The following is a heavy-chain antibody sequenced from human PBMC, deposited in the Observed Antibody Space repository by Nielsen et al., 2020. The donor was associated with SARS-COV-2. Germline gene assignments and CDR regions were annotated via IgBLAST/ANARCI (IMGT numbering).Heavy chain of an antibody. CDR1: GFIVSSKY. V-gene: IGHV3-53*01. Sequence: GESLKISCAASGFIVSSKYMNWVRQAPGKGLEWVSVFYSGGTTLYADSVKGRFIISRDNSRNTLYLQMNSPRVEDTAMYYCAREGDTYGVRNFDYWGQGVMVTVSS. D-gene: IGHD5-18*01. J-gene: IGHJ4*02. CDR3: AREGDTYGVRNFDY. CDR2: FYSGGTT.